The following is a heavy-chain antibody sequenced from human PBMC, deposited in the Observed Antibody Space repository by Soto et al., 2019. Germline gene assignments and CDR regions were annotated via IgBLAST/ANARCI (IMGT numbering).Heavy chain of an antibody. Sequence: SQTLSLTCVISGASVSSTSAAWNWIRQSPSRGLEWLGRTYYRSKCYYGYGVSVQSRITINPDTYKNQFSLQLNSVTPEDTAGYYCARIQSSSSSDMDVWGQGTTVTVSS. CDR3: ARIQSSSSSDMDV. V-gene: IGHV6-1*01. CDR1: GASVSSTSAA. CDR2: TYYRSKCYY. J-gene: IGHJ6*02. D-gene: IGHD6-6*01.